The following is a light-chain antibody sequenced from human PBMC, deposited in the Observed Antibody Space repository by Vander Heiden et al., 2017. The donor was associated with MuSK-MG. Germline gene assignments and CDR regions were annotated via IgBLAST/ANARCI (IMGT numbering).Light chain of an antibody. CDR1: QSISSW. CDR2: KAS. CDR3: QQYKSYPWT. V-gene: IGKV1-5*03. J-gene: IGKJ1*01. Sequence: DIQMPQPPSTLSASVGDRVTITCRASQSISSWLAWYQQKPGKAPKLLIYKASSLESGVPSRFSGSGSGTEFTLTISSLQPDDFATYYCQQYKSYPWTFGQGTKVEIK.